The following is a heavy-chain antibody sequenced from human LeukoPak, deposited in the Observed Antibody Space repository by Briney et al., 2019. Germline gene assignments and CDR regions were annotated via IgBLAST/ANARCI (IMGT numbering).Heavy chain of an antibody. CDR2: MNPNSGNT. Sequence: ASVKVSYKASGYTFTSYDINWVRQATGQGLEWMGWMNPNSGNTGYAQKFQGRVTMTRNTSISTAYMELSSLRSEDTAVYYCARGRFSYYYDSSGYYFDPWGQGTLVTVSS. CDR1: GYTFTSYD. D-gene: IGHD3-22*01. V-gene: IGHV1-8*01. J-gene: IGHJ5*02. CDR3: ARGRFSYYYDSSGYYFDP.